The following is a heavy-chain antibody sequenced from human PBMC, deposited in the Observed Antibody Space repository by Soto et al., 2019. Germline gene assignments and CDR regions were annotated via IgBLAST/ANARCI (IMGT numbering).Heavy chain of an antibody. V-gene: IGHV4-59*01. CDR2: IYYAGST. D-gene: IGHD3-22*01. CDR3: ARTPLYYDSSGYLSGWFDP. J-gene: IGHJ5*02. Sequence: SETLSLTCTVSGGSINNYYWAWIRQPPRKGLEFVGYIYYAGSTTYNPSLKSRLTISVDTSKNQFSLKLSSVTAADTAVYYCARTPLYYDSSGYLSGWFDPWGQGTLVTVSS. CDR1: GGSINNYY.